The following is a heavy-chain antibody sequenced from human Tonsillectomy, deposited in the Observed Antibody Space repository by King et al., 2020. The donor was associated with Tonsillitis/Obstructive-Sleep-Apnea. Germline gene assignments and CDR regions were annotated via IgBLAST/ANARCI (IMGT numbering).Heavy chain of an antibody. V-gene: IGHV3-15*01. CDR1: GFIFSNAW. CDR3: TTGQKASVGDIWYAFNI. D-gene: IGHD3-10*01. Sequence: VQLVESGGGLVKPGGSLRLSCAASGFIFSNAWMNWVRQAPEKGLEWVGRIKSETDGGTTDYAAPVKARFTISRDDSKNTLYLQMNSLKTEDTAVYYCTTGQKASVGDIWYAFNIWGQGTMVTVSS. CDR2: IKSETDGGTT. J-gene: IGHJ3*02.